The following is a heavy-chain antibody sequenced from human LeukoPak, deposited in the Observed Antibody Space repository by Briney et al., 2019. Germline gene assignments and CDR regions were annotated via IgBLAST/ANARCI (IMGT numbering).Heavy chain of an antibody. CDR1: GGSISSSSYH. CDR2: INNSGST. Sequence: PSETLSLTCTVSGGSISSSSYHWGWIRQPPGKGLEWIGSINNSGSTYYNPSLKSRVTISVDTSKNQFSLKLSSVTAADTAVYYCASGVTVVVVITDYYPDAFDIWGQGTMVTVSS. CDR3: ASGVTVVVVITDYYPDAFDI. D-gene: IGHD3-22*01. J-gene: IGHJ3*02. V-gene: IGHV4-39*01.